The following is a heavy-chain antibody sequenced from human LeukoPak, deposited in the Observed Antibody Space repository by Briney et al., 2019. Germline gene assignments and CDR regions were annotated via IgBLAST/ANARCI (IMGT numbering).Heavy chain of an antibody. Sequence: PSETLSLTCAVSGGSISSSNWWSWVRPPPGKGLEWIGEIYHSGSTNYNPSLKSRVTISVDKSKNQFSLKLSSVTAADTAVYYCAREPMAHYYFDYWGQGTLVTVSS. V-gene: IGHV4-4*02. CDR3: AREPMAHYYFDY. D-gene: IGHD3-10*01. J-gene: IGHJ4*02. CDR2: IYHSGST. CDR1: GGSISSSNW.